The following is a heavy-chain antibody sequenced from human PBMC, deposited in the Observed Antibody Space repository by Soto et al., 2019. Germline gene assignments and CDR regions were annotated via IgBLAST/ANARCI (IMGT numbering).Heavy chain of an antibody. D-gene: IGHD3-3*01. Sequence: PGRPLRLCCAASGLTLCNAWMNWVRQDPGKGLEWVGRIKSKTDGGTTDYAAPVKGRFTISRDDSKNTLYLQMNSLKTEDTAVYYCTTLSITIFGVVLMDVWGQGTTVTVSS. CDR3: TTLSITIFGVVLMDV. V-gene: IGHV3-15*07. CDR1: GLTLCNAW. J-gene: IGHJ6*02. CDR2: IKSKTDGGTT.